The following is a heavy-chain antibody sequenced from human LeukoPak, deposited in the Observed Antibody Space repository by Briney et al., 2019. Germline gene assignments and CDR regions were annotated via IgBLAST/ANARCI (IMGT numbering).Heavy chain of an antibody. V-gene: IGHV1-18*04. CDR3: ARDRYYYGSGSYGDY. CDR1: GYTFTSYG. Sequence: ASVKVSCKASGYTFTSYGISWVRQAPGRGLEWMGWISAYNGNTNYAQKLQGRVTMTTDTSTSTAYMELRSLRSDDTAVYYCARDRYYYGSGSYGDYWGQGTLVTVSS. CDR2: ISAYNGNT. J-gene: IGHJ4*02. D-gene: IGHD3-10*01.